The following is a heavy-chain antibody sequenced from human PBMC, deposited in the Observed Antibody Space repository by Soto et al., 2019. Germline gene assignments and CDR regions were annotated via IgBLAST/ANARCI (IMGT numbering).Heavy chain of an antibody. CDR1: GYTFTGYF. V-gene: IGHV1-2*02. D-gene: IGHD2-21*01. Sequence: QVQLVQSGAEVKKPGASVKVSCKASGYTFTGYFMHWVRQAPGQGLEWMGWINSNSGATKYAQKFQGRVTLSRDTSIRTAYMEWSGLRSDDTAVYYCARGGGTILAPLPWGQGTLVTVSS. CDR2: INSNSGAT. J-gene: IGHJ5*02. CDR3: ARGGGTILAPLP.